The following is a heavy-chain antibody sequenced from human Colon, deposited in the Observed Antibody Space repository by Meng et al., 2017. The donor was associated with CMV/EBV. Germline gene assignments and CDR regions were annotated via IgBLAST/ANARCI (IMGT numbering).Heavy chain of an antibody. D-gene: IGHD3-10*01. CDR2: ISSGGST. CDR1: GFIVSNNN. Sequence: GESLRLSCAASGFIVSNNNMSWVRQTPGKGLEYVSVISSGGSTEYVDSVRGRFTISRDNSKSALYLHMNSLRVEDTAVYYCVREGYYGAWGQGTLVTVSS. J-gene: IGHJ5*02. V-gene: IGHV3-66*02. CDR3: VREGYYGA.